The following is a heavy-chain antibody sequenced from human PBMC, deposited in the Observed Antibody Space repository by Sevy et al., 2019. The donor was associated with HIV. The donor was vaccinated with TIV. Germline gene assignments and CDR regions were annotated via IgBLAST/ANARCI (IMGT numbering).Heavy chain of an antibody. CDR3: ATSFLTGYYLPGY. V-gene: IGHV4-59*08. J-gene: IGHJ4*02. D-gene: IGHD3-9*01. Sequence: SETLSLTCTVSGGSINTYYWSWIRQSPGKGLEWIGYLYYTGITNYNPSLKSRVTISVDTSKNQFSLRLSSVTAADTAVYYCATSFLTGYYLPGYWGQGTLVTVSS. CDR1: GGSINTYY. CDR2: LYYTGIT.